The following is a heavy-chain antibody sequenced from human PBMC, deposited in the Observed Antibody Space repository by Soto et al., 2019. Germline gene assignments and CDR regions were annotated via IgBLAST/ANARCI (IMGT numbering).Heavy chain of an antibody. CDR2: IYYSGST. Sequence: SETLSLTCTVSGGSISSYYWSWIRQPPGKGLEWIGYIYYSGSTNYNPSLKSRVTISVDTSKNQFSLKLSSVTAADTAVYYCARRPGAVVVAATYAFDIWGQGTMVTVSS. D-gene: IGHD2-15*01. V-gene: IGHV4-59*08. J-gene: IGHJ3*02. CDR1: GGSISSYY. CDR3: ARRPGAVVVAATYAFDI.